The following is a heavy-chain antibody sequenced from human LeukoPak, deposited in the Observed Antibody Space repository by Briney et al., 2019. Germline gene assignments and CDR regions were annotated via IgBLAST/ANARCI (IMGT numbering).Heavy chain of an antibody. Sequence: GGSLRLSCAASGFTVSNNYMSWVRQAPGKGLEWVSVIYSGCNTYYADSVKGRFTISRDNSKNTLYLQMNSLRVEDTAVYYCARDYGMNVWGQGTTVTVSS. J-gene: IGHJ6*02. CDR2: IYSGCNT. CDR1: GFTVSNNY. V-gene: IGHV3-66*01. CDR3: ARDYGMNV.